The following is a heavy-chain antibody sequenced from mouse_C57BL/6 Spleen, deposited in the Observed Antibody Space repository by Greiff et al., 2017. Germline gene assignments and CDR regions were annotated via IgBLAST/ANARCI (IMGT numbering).Heavy chain of an antibody. CDR3: ARSSYYYGSSYYFDY. D-gene: IGHD1-1*01. CDR1: GYTFTSYW. Sequence: QVQLQQPGAELVKPGASVKLSCKASGYTFTSYWMHWVKQRPGQGLEWIGMIHPNSGSTNYNEKFKSKATLTVDKSSSTAYMQLSSLTSEDSAVYYCARSSYYYGSSYYFDYWGQGTTRTVSS. J-gene: IGHJ2*01. V-gene: IGHV1-64*01. CDR2: IHPNSGST.